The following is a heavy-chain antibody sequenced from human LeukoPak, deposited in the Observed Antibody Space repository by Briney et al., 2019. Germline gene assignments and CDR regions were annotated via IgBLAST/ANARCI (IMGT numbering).Heavy chain of an antibody. V-gene: IGHV3-7*02. CDR2: IKQDGSER. Sequence: GGSLRLSCAASGFTFSNAWMSWVRQAPGKGLEWVANIKQDGSERNYVDSVKGRFTISRDDAKSSLYLQMNSLRAEDTALYYCVSGGNHHYYWGQGTLVTVSS. CDR1: GFTFSNAW. CDR3: VSGGNHHYY. J-gene: IGHJ4*02. D-gene: IGHD1-14*01.